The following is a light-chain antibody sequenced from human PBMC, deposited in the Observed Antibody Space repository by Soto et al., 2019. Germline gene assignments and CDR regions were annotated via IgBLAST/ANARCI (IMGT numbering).Light chain of an antibody. CDR1: RSISSN. Sequence: EIVMSQSPDTLSVSPGERATLSCRASRSISSNLAWYLQKVGQAPRLLIYGASTRALDTPARFAGSGSGTEFTLTISSLQSEDFAVYFCQQYNNWPITFGQGTRLEI. V-gene: IGKV3-15*01. CDR3: QQYNNWPIT. J-gene: IGKJ5*01. CDR2: GAS.